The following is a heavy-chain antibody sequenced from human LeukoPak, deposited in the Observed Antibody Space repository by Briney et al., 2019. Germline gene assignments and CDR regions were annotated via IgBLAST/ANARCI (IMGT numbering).Heavy chain of an antibody. D-gene: IGHD2-2*01. V-gene: IGHV1-69*13. CDR2: IIPIFGTA. CDR1: GGTFSSYA. J-gene: IGHJ3*02. Sequence: APVKVSCKASGGTFSSYAISWVRQAPGQGLEWMGGIIPIFGTANYAQKFQGRVTITADESTSTAYMELSSLRSEDAAVYYCARAGCSSTSCSSLDAFDIWGQGTMVTVSS. CDR3: ARAGCSSTSCSSLDAFDI.